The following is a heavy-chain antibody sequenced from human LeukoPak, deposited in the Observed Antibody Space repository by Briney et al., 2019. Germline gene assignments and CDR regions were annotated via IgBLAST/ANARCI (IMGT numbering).Heavy chain of an antibody. J-gene: IGHJ5*02. V-gene: IGHV3-66*02. CDR3: ARDQRSESYYPWGWFDP. CDR1: GFAVSTNY. Sequence: GGSLRLSCAASGFAVSTNYLSWVRQAPGKGLEWVSVIYSDGSTYYTDSVKGRFTISRDDSKNTLYLQMNSLRPEDTAVYYCARDQRSESYYPWGWFDPWGQGTLVTVSS. D-gene: IGHD1-26*01. CDR2: IYSDGST.